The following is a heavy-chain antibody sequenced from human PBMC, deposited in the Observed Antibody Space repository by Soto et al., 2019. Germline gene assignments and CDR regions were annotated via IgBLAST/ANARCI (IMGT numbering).Heavy chain of an antibody. J-gene: IGHJ6*02. Sequence: EVQLVESGGDLVQPGGSLRLSCAASGFAVSSNHMTWVRQAPGKGLEWVSVIHSGGDTHYADSVRGRFTISRDNSKNPLYLQMNSLRAEDTAVYYCARSRTGTTYGGMDVWGQGTTVTVSS. CDR3: ARSRTGTTYGGMDV. CDR1: GFAVSSNH. D-gene: IGHD1-7*01. V-gene: IGHV3-66*01. CDR2: IHSGGDT.